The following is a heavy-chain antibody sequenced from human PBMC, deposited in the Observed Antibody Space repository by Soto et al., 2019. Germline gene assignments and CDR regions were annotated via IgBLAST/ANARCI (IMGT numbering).Heavy chain of an antibody. CDR1: GFTFSSYS. Sequence: GGSLRLSCAASGFTFSSYSMNWVRQAPGKGLEWVSSISSSSSYIYYADSVKGRFTISRDNAKNSLYLQMNSLRAEDTAVYYCARIPAVVVPAAAGEENYYYYYYMDVWGKGTTVTVSS. CDR3: ARIPAVVVPAAAGEENYYYYYYMDV. D-gene: IGHD2-2*01. J-gene: IGHJ6*03. V-gene: IGHV3-21*01. CDR2: ISSSSSYI.